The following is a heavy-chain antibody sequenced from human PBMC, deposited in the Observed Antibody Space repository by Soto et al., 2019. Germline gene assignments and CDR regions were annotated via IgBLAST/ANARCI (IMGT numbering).Heavy chain of an antibody. V-gene: IGHV3-21*01. CDR1: GFTFSSYS. D-gene: IGHD4-17*01. J-gene: IGHJ6*02. Sequence: GGSLRLSCAASGFTFSSYSMNWVRQAPGKGLEWVSCISSSSSYIYYADSVKGRFTISRDNAKNSLYLQMNSLRAEDTAVYYCARAVTTLYSNYYYYGMDVWGQGTTVTVSS. CDR3: ARAVTTLYSNYYYYGMDV. CDR2: ISSSSSYI.